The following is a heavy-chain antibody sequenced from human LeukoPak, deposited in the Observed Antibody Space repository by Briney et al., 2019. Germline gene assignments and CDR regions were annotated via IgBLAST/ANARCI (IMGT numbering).Heavy chain of an antibody. D-gene: IGHD2-2*01. CDR1: GFTFSSYG. J-gene: IGHJ4*02. CDR2: IWYDGSNK. Sequence: GGSLRLSCAASGFTFSSYGMHWVRQAPGEGLEWVAVIWYDGSNKYYADSVKGRFTISRDNSKNTLYLQMNSLRAEDTAVYYCARDSDPKDVVVPAALDYWGQGTLVTVSS. CDR3: ARDSDPKDVVVPAALDY. V-gene: IGHV3-33*01.